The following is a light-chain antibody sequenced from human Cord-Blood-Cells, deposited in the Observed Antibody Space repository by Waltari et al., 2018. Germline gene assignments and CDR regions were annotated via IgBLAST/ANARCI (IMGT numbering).Light chain of an antibody. CDR3: MQALQTPVT. CDR1: QSLLHSNGYNY. V-gene: IGKV2-28*01. CDR2: LGS. J-gene: IGKJ3*01. Sequence: DIVMTQSPLSLPVTPGEPASISCRSSQSLLHSNGYNYLDWYLQKPGQSPQLLIYLGSNRSSGVPDRFCGSGSGTDFTLKISRVEAEDVGVYYCMQALQTPVTFGPGTKVDIK.